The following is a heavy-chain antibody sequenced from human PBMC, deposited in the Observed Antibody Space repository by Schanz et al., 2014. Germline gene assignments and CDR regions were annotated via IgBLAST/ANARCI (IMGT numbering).Heavy chain of an antibody. CDR1: EFTFNTYC. V-gene: IGHV3-7*01. CDR3: ARVEGSSGSASSYRAXXV. CDR2: INQDGYDK. D-gene: IGHD3-10*01. Sequence: EVQLVESGGGLVQPGGSLRLSCAASEFTFNTYCMSWVRQAPGKGLEWVASINQDGYDKHYVDSVEGRFTISRDNAKKSXYLQMNTLRAADTAIXXXARVEGSSGSASSYRAXXVWGQGTTXXVSS. J-gene: IGHJ3*01.